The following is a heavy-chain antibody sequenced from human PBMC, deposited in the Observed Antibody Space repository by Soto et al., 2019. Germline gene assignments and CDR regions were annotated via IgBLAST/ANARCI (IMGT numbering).Heavy chain of an antibody. CDR1: GYTFRNYG. J-gene: IGHJ1*01. Sequence: QVQLVQSGVEVKKPGASVKVSCKASGYTFRNYGINWVRQATGQGLEWMGWISAYNGHTDYAEKLQGRVTMTTGSTTTTADMGVPNSRAADTAGCCRAVEVIPYLGSVCSRGYFHHLGQCSVVIVSS. CDR3: AVEVIPYLGSVCSRGYFHH. D-gene: IGHD2-21*02. CDR2: ISAYNGHT. V-gene: IGHV1-18*04.